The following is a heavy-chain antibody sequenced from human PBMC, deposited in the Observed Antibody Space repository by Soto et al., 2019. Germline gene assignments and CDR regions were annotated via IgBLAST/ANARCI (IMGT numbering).Heavy chain of an antibody. CDR1: GGSISSSKW. CDR3: ARVGYTSGHYFDY. V-gene: IGHV4-4*02. Sequence: TSETMSLTCAVSGGSISSSKWWSWVRQPPGKGLEWIGEIYHSGSTYYNMSLKSRVTISVDKSNNQFSLKLTSMTAADSAVYYCARVGYTSGHYFDYWGQGTLVTVLL. J-gene: IGHJ4*02. CDR2: IYHSGST. D-gene: IGHD5-18*01.